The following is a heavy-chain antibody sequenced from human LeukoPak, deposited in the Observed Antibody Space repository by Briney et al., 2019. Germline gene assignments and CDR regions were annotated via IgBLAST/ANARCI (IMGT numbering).Heavy chain of an antibody. D-gene: IGHD3-9*01. CDR1: GESFSGYY. J-gene: IGHJ5*02. CDR2: INHSGST. V-gene: IGHV4-34*01. CDR3: AGTLVLRYFDWLLHL. Sequence: SETLSLTCAVYGESFSGYYWSWIRQPPGKGLEWIGEINHSGSTNYNPSLKSRVTISVDTSKNQFSLKLSSVTAADTAVYYCAGTLVLRYFDWLLHLWGQGTLVTVSS.